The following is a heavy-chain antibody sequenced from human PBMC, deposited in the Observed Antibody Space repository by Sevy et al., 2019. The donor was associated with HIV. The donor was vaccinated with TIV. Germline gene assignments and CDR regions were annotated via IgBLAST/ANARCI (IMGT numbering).Heavy chain of an antibody. CDR3: AITKDYYDNSGYPFDY. D-gene: IGHD3-22*01. J-gene: IGHJ4*02. CDR2: FDPEDGET. V-gene: IGHV1-24*01. CDR1: GYTLSELS. Sequence: ASLKVSCKVFGYTLSELSMHWVRQTPGKGLEWMGSFDPEDGETIYAQKFQGRVAMTEDTSTDTAYMELRSLRSEDTAVFYCAITKDYYDNSGYPFDYWGQGTLVTVSS.